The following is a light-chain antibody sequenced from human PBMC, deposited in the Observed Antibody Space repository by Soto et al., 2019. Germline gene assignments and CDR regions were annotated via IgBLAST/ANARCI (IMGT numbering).Light chain of an antibody. CDR2: VAS. Sequence: DIQMTQSPSTLSASVGDTVTVTCRASQSVSGWLAWYQQKPGKAPNLLIYVASSLQSEVPSRFSGSGSGTDFTLTITSLQPEDFATYYCQQSYGTPITFGQGTRLEIK. CDR1: QSVSGW. V-gene: IGKV1-39*01. CDR3: QQSYGTPIT. J-gene: IGKJ5*01.